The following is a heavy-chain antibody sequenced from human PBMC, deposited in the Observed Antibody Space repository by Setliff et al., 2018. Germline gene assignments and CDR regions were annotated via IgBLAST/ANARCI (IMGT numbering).Heavy chain of an antibody. CDR2: VYYSGYT. Sequence: SETLSLTCNVSGGSVSSTSHYWGWIRQPPGKGMEWIGSVYYSGYTYYNPSLQSRVTISVDMSKNQFSMKLTSVTAADTAVYYCARDNTILGATDYWGQGTLVTVSS. CDR1: GGSVSSTSHY. V-gene: IGHV4-39*07. CDR3: ARDNTILGATDY. J-gene: IGHJ4*02. D-gene: IGHD1-26*01.